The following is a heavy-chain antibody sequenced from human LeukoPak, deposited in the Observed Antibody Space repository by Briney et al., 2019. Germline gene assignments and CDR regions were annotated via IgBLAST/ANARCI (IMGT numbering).Heavy chain of an antibody. Sequence: SETLSLTCAGYGGSFSGYHWTWIRQSPGKGLEWIGDINPSGSTYYNPSLKSRLTISVDTSKNQFSLKLRSVTAADTAVYYCARGRHDITMIVVVMTSVSYYLDVWGKGTTVTVS. CDR3: ARGRHDITMIVVVMTSVSYYLDV. CDR1: GGSFSGYH. V-gene: IGHV4-34*01. CDR2: INPSGST. D-gene: IGHD3-22*01. J-gene: IGHJ6*03.